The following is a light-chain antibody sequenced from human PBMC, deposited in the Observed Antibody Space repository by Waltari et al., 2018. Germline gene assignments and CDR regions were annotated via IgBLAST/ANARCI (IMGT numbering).Light chain of an antibody. CDR3: SSYTSSSTYV. J-gene: IGLJ1*01. CDR1: RSAVGGYEY. Sequence: QSALTQPASVSGSPGQSITISCTGTRSAVGGYEYVSRHQQHLGKAPKLLIYDVRNRPSGVSNRFSGSKSGNTASLTISGLQAEDEADYYCSSYTSSSTYVLGTGTKVTVL. CDR2: DVR. V-gene: IGLV2-14*03.